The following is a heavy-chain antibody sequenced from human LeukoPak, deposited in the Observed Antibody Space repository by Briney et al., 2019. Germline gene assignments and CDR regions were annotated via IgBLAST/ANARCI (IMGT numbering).Heavy chain of an antibody. V-gene: IGHV3-66*01. CDR2: IYSGGST. CDR3: ARGLDFWSGYYLDY. CDR1: GFTVSSHF. J-gene: IGHJ4*02. D-gene: IGHD3-3*01. Sequence: GGSLRLSCAASGFTVSSHFMNWVRQAPGKGLEWVSVIYSGGSTYYADSVKGRFTISRDNSKNTLYLQMNSLRVEDTAVYYCARGLDFWSGYYLDYWGQGTLVTVSS.